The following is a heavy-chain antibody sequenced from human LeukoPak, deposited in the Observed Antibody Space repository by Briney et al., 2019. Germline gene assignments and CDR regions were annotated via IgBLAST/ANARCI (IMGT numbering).Heavy chain of an antibody. J-gene: IGHJ4*02. CDR1: GFTFSSYG. V-gene: IGHV3-30*02. D-gene: IGHD2-21*02. CDR2: IPNDGNNK. CDR3: AKVPGDWSSLDY. Sequence: GGSLRLSCAADGFTFSSYGMHWVRQAPGKGLEWVAFIPNDGNNKYYGDSVKGRFTISRDNSKNTLYLQMNSLRPEDTAVYYCAKVPGDWSSLDYWGQGTLVTVSS.